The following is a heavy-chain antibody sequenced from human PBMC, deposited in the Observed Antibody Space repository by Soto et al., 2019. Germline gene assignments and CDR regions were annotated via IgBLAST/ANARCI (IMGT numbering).Heavy chain of an antibody. CDR3: ARVTGDGTAAAGFDY. Sequence: GVPLRDARVTSGSTFGSYWLMWASAGPGKGLEWVANIKQDGSEKYYVDSVKGRFTISRDNAKNSLYLQMNSLRAEDTAVYYCARVTGDGTAAAGFDYRGQGALVTISS. J-gene: IGHJ4*02. CDR2: IKQDGSEK. CDR1: GSTFGSYW. D-gene: IGHD3-9*01. V-gene: IGHV3-7*01.